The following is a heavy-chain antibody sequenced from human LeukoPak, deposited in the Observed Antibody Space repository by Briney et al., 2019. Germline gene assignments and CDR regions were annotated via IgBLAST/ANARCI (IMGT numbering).Heavy chain of an antibody. Sequence: PSETLSLTCTVSGGSMIDHYWSWVRQPPGKGLEWVGYMHHSGKANSSPSLKSRVTISVDTSKNQVSLKLSSVTAADTAVYYCARDTHEYGSGSYYDDTFDSWGQGTLVTVSS. CDR2: MHHSGKA. CDR1: GGSMIDHY. D-gene: IGHD3-10*01. V-gene: IGHV4-59*11. J-gene: IGHJ3*02. CDR3: ARDTHEYGSGSYYDDTFDS.